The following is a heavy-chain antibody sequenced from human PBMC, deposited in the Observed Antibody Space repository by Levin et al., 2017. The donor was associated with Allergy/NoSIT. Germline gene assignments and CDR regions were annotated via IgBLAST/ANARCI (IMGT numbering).Heavy chain of an antibody. J-gene: IGHJ4*02. CDR2: ITWTSHII. CDR3: AKSRHADYTHY. Sequence: GGSLRLSCAASGFTFNDYAMHWVRQAPGKGLEWVSGITWTSHIIGYADSVKGRFTISRDDAKNSLYLQMNSLRAEDTALYYCAKSRHADYTHYWGRGTLVSVSS. CDR1: GFTFNDYA. V-gene: IGHV3-9*01. D-gene: IGHD4-17*01.